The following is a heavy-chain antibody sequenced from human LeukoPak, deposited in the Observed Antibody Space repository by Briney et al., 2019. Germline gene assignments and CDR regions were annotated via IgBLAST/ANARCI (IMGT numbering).Heavy chain of an antibody. Sequence: GGSLRLSCAASGFTFNTFAMIWVRQPPGKGLEWVSSIFPSGGEIHYADSVRGRFTISRDNSKSTLSLQMNSLRAEDTAIYYCATYRQVLLPFESWGQGTLVTVSS. D-gene: IGHD2-8*02. J-gene: IGHJ4*02. V-gene: IGHV3-23*01. CDR1: GFTFNTFA. CDR3: ATYRQVLLPFES. CDR2: IFPSGGEI.